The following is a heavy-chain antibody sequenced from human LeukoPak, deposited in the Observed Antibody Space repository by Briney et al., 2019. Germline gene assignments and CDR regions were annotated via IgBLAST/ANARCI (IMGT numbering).Heavy chain of an antibody. D-gene: IGHD3-10*01. CDR2: ISGSGGST. Sequence: GGSLRLSCAASGFTFSSYGMSWVRQAPGKGLEWVSAISGSGGSTYYADSVKGRFTISRDNSKNTLYLQMNSLRAEDTAVYYCAKDENYGSGRSGAFDIWGQGTMVTVSS. CDR1: GFTFSSYG. J-gene: IGHJ3*02. CDR3: AKDENYGSGRSGAFDI. V-gene: IGHV3-23*01.